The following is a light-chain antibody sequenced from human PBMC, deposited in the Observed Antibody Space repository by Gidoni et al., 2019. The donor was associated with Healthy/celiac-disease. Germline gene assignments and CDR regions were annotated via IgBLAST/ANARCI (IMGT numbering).Light chain of an antibody. J-gene: IGKJ3*01. CDR2: AAS. V-gene: IGKV1-39*01. Sequence: DLQITQSPSSLSASVGDRVTITCRASQSISSYLNWYQQKPEKATKLLIYAASSLQSGVPSRFSGRGAGTDFTLTSSSLQPEDFATYYCQQSYSTPLAFGPGTKVDIK. CDR1: QSISSY. CDR3: QQSYSTPLA.